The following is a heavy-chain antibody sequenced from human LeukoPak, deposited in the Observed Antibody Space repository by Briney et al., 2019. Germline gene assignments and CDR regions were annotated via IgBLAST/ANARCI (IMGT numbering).Heavy chain of an antibody. D-gene: IGHD2-2*01. CDR3: ARDRYCSSTSCYRAYYCYMDV. Sequence: SVKVSCKASGGTFSSYAISWVRQAPGQGLEWMGGIIPIFGTANYAQKFQGRVTITADKSTSTAYMELSSLRSEDTAVYYCARDRYCSSTSCYRAYYCYMDVWGKGTTVTVSS. CDR2: IIPIFGTA. J-gene: IGHJ6*03. CDR1: GGTFSSYA. V-gene: IGHV1-69*06.